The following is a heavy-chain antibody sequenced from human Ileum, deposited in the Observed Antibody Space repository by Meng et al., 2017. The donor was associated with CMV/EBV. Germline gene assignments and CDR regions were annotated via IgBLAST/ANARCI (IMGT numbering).Heavy chain of an antibody. V-gene: IGHV4-34*01. CDR3: ARGLASGWPDY. J-gene: IGHJ4*02. D-gene: IGHD3-10*01. Sequence: QWQLQRWGAGLWMPSETLSLTCAVFGGSVTGYYWSWFRQSPGKGLEWIGEITHSGRTSYNLSLKSRVTISVDMSKYQFSLKLTSVTAADTAIYYCARGLASGWPDYWGQGTLVTVSS. CDR2: ITHSGRT. CDR1: GGSVTGYY.